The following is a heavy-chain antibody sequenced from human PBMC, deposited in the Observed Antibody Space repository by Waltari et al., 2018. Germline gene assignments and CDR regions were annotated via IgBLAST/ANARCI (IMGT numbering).Heavy chain of an antibody. Sequence: EVQLVESGGGLIQPGGSLRLSCAASGFTVSSNYMSWVRQAPGKGLEWVSVICSGGSTYDADSVKGRFTISRDNSKNTLYLQMNSLRAEDTAVYYCARGLYLEWPADDYWGQGTLVTVSS. CDR1: GFTVSSNY. CDR2: ICSGGST. J-gene: IGHJ4*02. D-gene: IGHD3-3*01. V-gene: IGHV3-53*01. CDR3: ARGLYLEWPADDY.